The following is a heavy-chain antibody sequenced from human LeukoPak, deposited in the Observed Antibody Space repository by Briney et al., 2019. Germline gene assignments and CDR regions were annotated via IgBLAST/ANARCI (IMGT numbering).Heavy chain of an antibody. CDR1: GGSISSGDYY. Sequence: SETLSLTFTVSGGSISSGDYYWSWIRQPLGKGLEWIGYIYYSGSTYYNPSLKSRVTISVDTSKNQFSLKLSSVTAAGTAVYYCARLTTVTTFDFDYWGQGTLVTVSS. CDR2: IYYSGST. V-gene: IGHV4-30-4*01. D-gene: IGHD4-17*01. J-gene: IGHJ4*02. CDR3: ARLTTVTTFDFDY.